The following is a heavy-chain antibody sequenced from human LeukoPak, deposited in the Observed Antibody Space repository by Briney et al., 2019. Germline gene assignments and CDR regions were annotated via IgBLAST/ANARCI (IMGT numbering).Heavy chain of an antibody. Sequence: SETLSLTCAVYGGSFSGYYWSWIRQPPGKGLEWIGEINLSGITNYNPSLKSRVTISVDTSKNQFSLKLSSVTAADTAVYYCARGPPVVVVAATPSCGMDVWGQGTTATVSS. CDR2: INLSGIT. V-gene: IGHV4-34*01. D-gene: IGHD2-15*01. CDR1: GGSFSGYY. J-gene: IGHJ6*02. CDR3: ARGPPVVVVAATPSCGMDV.